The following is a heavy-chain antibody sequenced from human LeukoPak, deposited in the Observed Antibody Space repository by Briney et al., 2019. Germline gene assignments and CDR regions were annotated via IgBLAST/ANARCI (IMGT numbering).Heavy chain of an antibody. Sequence: GGSLRLSCAASGFTFSSYSMNWVRQAPGKGLEWVSYISSSSSTIYYADSVKGRFTISRDNAKNSLYLQMNSLRAEDTALYYCASGADGAKWPPGGYWGQGTLVTVSP. CDR1: GFTFSSYS. D-gene: IGHD5-12*01. CDR3: ASGADGAKWPPGGY. J-gene: IGHJ4*02. CDR2: ISSSSSTI. V-gene: IGHV3-48*04.